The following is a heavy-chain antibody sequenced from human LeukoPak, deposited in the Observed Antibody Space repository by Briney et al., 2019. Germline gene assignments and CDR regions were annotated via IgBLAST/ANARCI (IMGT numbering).Heavy chain of an antibody. Sequence: SETLSLTCTVSGGSISSGGYYWSWIRQHPGKGLEWIGYIYYSGSTYYNPSLKSRVTISVDTSKNQFSLKLSSVTAADTAVYYCARDAARPHDYWGQGTLVTVSS. CDR3: ARDAARPHDY. V-gene: IGHV4-31*03. J-gene: IGHJ4*02. CDR1: GGSISSGGYY. D-gene: IGHD2-15*01. CDR2: IYYSGST.